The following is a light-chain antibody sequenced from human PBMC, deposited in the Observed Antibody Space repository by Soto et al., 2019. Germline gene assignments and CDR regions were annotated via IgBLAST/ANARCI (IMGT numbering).Light chain of an antibody. J-gene: IGLJ2*01. V-gene: IGLV2-14*01. CDR2: DVS. Sequence: QSALTQPASVSGSPGQSITISCTGTRSDVGGYNYVSWYKQRPGKAPKLVIYDVSHRPSGVSNRFFGSKSGNTASLIISGLQAEDEADYYCQSYDSSLSDVFGGGTKLTVL. CDR1: RSDVGGYNY. CDR3: QSYDSSLSDV.